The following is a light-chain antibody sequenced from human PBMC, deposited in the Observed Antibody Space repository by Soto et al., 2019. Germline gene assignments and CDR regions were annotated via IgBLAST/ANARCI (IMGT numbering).Light chain of an antibody. CDR3: AAWDDSLNGYV. CDR1: SSNIGINT. J-gene: IGLJ1*01. CDR2: TNN. V-gene: IGLV1-44*01. Sequence: LTQPPSASGTPGQRVTISCSGSSSNIGINTVNWYQQLPGTAPKLLIHTNNQRPSGVPDRFSGSKSGTSASLAISGLQSEDEADYYCAAWDDSLNGYVFGTGTKVTVL.